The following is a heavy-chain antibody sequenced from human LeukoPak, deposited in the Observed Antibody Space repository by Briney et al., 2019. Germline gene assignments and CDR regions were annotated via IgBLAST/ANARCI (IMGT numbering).Heavy chain of an antibody. CDR2: IYYSGST. J-gene: IGHJ3*02. D-gene: IGHD3-3*01. CDR1: GGSISSYY. Sequence: SETLSLTCTVSGGSISSYYWSWIRQPPGKGLEWIGYIYYSGSTNYNPSLKSRVTISVDTSKNKFSLKLSSVTAADTAVYYCARHKGFLEWLPHDAFDIWGQGTMVTVSS. CDR3: ARHKGFLEWLPHDAFDI. V-gene: IGHV4-59*08.